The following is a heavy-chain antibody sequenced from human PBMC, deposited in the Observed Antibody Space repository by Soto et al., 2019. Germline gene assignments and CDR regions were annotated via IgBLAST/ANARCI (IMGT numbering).Heavy chain of an antibody. CDR2: VHYNGKT. CDR3: ARRTSTSYSDY. CDR1: GASITNISYY. V-gene: IGHV4-39*01. J-gene: IGHJ4*02. Sequence: PSDTLSLTCNVSGASITNISYYWGWIRQPPGMGLEWIATVHYNGKTYYNPSLKSRVTISVDTSENQFSLKLTSVTAADTAVYYCARRTSTSYSDYWGQGALVTVSS. D-gene: IGHD2-2*01.